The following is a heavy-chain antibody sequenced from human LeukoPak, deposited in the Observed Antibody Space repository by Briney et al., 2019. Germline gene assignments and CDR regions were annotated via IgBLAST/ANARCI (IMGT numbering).Heavy chain of an antibody. Sequence: PGGSLRLSCAASGFXFSKYAMSWVRQAPGKGLEWVSAISGSGDSTYYADSVKGRFTISRDNSKNTLYLQMNSLRAEDTAVYYCAKVLVVTTLRNNWFDPWGQGTLVTVSS. J-gene: IGHJ5*02. CDR1: GFXFSKYA. V-gene: IGHV3-23*01. CDR2: ISGSGDST. CDR3: AKVLVVTTLRNNWFDP. D-gene: IGHD2-21*02.